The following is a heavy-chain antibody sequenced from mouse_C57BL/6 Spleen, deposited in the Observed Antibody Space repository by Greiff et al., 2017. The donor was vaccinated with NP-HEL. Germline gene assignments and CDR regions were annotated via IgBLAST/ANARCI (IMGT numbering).Heavy chain of an antibody. D-gene: IGHD3-1*01. CDR1: GYAFSSSW. CDR2: IYPGDGDT. Sequence: VHLVESGPELVKPGASVKISCKASGYAFSSSWMNWVKQRPGKGLEWIGRIYPGDGDTNYNGKFKGKATLTAVKSSSTAYMQLSSLTSEDSAVYFCAREALYWYFDVWGTGTTVTVSS. CDR3: AREALYWYFDV. J-gene: IGHJ1*03. V-gene: IGHV1-82*01.